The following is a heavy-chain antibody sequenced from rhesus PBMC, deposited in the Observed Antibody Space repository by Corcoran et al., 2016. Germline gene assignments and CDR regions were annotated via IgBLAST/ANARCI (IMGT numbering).Heavy chain of an antibody. CDR3: ARDVGTNYVTHFDY. CDR1: GFPCSVFW. Sequence: EVQMVEAGGGLVQPGDSLRLSCAGSGFPCSVFWMGLVRRDPGKGLERIGFIKSTAYRGAATYADSVRGRFTISRDDSKDTLYLQMDRLKTEDTAVYYCARDVGTNYVTHFDYWGQGALVTVSS. CDR2: IKSTAYRGAA. J-gene: IGHJ4*01. V-gene: IGHV3S11*01. D-gene: IGHD4-17*01.